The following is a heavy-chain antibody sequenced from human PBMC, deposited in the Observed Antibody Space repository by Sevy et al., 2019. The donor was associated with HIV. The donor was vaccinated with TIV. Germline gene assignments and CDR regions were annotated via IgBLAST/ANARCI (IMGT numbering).Heavy chain of an antibody. CDR1: GFTFSSYA. V-gene: IGHV3-23*01. CDR3: AKDSLKYSSGWSPGGC. CDR2: ISGSGGST. Sequence: GGSLRLSCAASGFTFSSYAMSWVRQAPGKGLEWVSAISGSGGSTYYADSVKGRFTISRDNSKNTLYLQMNSLRAEDTAVYYWAKDSLKYSSGWSPGGCWGQGTLVTVSS. J-gene: IGHJ4*02. D-gene: IGHD6-19*01.